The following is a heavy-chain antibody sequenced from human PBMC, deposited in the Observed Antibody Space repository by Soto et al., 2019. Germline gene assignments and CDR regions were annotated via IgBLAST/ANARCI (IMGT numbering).Heavy chain of an antibody. CDR3: AKVAGKGMRGELDI. CDR2: ISYDGSNK. J-gene: IGHJ3*02. V-gene: IGHV3-30*18. Sequence: QVQLVESGGGVVQPGRSLRLSCAASGFTFSSYGMHWVRQAPGKGLEWVAVISYDGSNKYYADSVKGRFTISRDNSKNTLYLQMTSLRAEDTAVYYCAKVAGKGMRGELDIWGQGTMVTVSS. D-gene: IGHD2-8*01. CDR1: GFTFSSYG.